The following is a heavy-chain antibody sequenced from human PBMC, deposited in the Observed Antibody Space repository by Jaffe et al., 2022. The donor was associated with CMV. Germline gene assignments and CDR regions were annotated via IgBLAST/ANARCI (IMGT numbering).Heavy chain of an antibody. CDR2: ISSRASTI. CDR3: ARDSSGGYYVPPLGSFDI. Sequence: EVQLVESGGGLIQPGGSLRLSCVASGFIFSDYEMNWVRQAPGKGLEWVSYISSRASTIYYADSVKGRFTVSRDNAKNSLFLQMNSLRAEDTAIYYCARDSSGGYYVPPLGSFDIWGQGTMVTVSS. CDR1: GFIFSDYE. D-gene: IGHD1-26*01. V-gene: IGHV3-48*03. J-gene: IGHJ3*02.